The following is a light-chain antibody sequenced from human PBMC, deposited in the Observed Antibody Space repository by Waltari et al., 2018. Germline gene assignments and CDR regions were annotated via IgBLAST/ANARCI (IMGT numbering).Light chain of an antibody. Sequence: DVVMTQSPLSLPVTLGQAASISCKSSQSLVHSDGNPHVNWFQQRPGQSPRRLIYRVAKRDSGVPDRFSGSGSGTDCTLKISRVEAEDVGIYYCMQGTHWPYTFGQGTKLDIK. CDR2: RVA. CDR1: QSLVHSDGNPH. CDR3: MQGTHWPYT. J-gene: IGKJ2*01. V-gene: IGKV2-30*02.